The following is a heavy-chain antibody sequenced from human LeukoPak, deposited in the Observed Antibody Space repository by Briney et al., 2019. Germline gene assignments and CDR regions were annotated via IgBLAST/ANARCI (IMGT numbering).Heavy chain of an antibody. Sequence: ASVKVSCKASGYTFTGYYMHWVRQAPGQGLEWMGWINPNNGGTNYAQKFQGRVTMTRDTSISTAYMELRRLTSDDTAVYYCARGRGTTSPNFDYWGQGTLVTVSS. J-gene: IGHJ4*02. CDR3: ARGRGTTSPNFDY. CDR2: INPNNGGT. V-gene: IGHV1-2*02. D-gene: IGHD2-2*01. CDR1: GYTFTGYY.